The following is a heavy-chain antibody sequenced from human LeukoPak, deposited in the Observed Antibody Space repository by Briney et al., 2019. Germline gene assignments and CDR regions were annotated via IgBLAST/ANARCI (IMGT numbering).Heavy chain of an antibody. D-gene: IGHD6-19*01. CDR3: ARPGGQMAVAGTNYFDY. J-gene: IGHJ4*02. V-gene: IGHV4-59*01. Sequence: SETLSLTCTASGGSISSYYWSWIRQPPGKGLEWIGYIYYSGRTNYNPSLKSRVTISVDTSKNQFSLKLSSVTAADTAVYYCARPGGQMAVAGTNYFDYWGQGTLVTVSS. CDR2: IYYSGRT. CDR1: GGSISSYY.